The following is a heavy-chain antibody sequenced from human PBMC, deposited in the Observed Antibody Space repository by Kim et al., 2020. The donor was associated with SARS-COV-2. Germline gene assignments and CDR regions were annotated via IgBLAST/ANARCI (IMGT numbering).Heavy chain of an antibody. Sequence: SETLSLTCAVSGGSISSSNWWSWVRQPPGKGLEWIGEIYHSGSTNYNPSLKSRVTISVDKTKNQSSLKLSSVTAADTAVYYCARVQRITIFGVVIEGYGMDVWGQGTTVTVSS. V-gene: IGHV4-4*02. D-gene: IGHD3-3*01. J-gene: IGHJ6*02. CDR3: ARVQRITIFGVVIEGYGMDV. CDR2: IYHSGST. CDR1: GGSISSSNW.